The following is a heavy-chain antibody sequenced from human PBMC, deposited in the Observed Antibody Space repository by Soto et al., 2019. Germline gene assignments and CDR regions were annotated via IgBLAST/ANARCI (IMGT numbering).Heavy chain of an antibody. Sequence: GGSLRLSCAASGFTFSNAWMSWVRQAPGKGLEWVCRIKSKTDGGTTDYAAPVKGRFTISRDDSKNTLYLQMNSLKTEDTAVYYCTTVRAVVVVAATPVWFDPWGQGTLVTVSS. CDR1: GFTFSNAW. J-gene: IGHJ5*02. V-gene: IGHV3-15*01. CDR2: IKSKTDGGTT. CDR3: TTVRAVVVVAATPVWFDP. D-gene: IGHD2-15*01.